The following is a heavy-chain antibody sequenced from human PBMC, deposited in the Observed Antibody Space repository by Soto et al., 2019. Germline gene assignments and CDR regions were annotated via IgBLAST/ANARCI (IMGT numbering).Heavy chain of an antibody. CDR3: AKDPLTIFGVVPFDY. CDR2: ISGSGGST. V-gene: IGHV3-23*01. J-gene: IGHJ4*02. D-gene: IGHD3-3*01. Sequence: PGWSLRLSCSASVFTFSSYAMSWFRQAPGKGLEWVSAISGSGGSTYYADSVKGRFTISRDNSKNTLYLQMNSLRAEDTAVYYCAKDPLTIFGVVPFDYWGQGTLVTVSS. CDR1: VFTFSSYA.